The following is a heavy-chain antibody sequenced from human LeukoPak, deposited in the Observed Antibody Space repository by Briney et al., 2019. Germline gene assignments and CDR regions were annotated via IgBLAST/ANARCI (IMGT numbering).Heavy chain of an antibody. CDR3: ARALGSQRDS. V-gene: IGHV1-2*06. D-gene: IGHD7-27*01. CDR1: GYTIIDYY. J-gene: IGHJ4*02. CDR2: INPNNGGT. Sequence: ASVKVSCKASGYTIIDYYIHWVRQAPGQGLEWMGRINPNNGGTDYALNFQGRVSVTSDTSISTAYMELTGLRSDDTAVFYCARALGSQRDSWGQGTLVTVFS.